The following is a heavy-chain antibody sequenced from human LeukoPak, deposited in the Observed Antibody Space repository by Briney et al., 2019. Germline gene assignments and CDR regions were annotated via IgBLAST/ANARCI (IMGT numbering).Heavy chain of an antibody. D-gene: IGHD3/OR15-3a*01. CDR1: GGFISSYY. Sequence: PSETLSLTCTVPGGFISSYYWTWIRQPPGKGLEWVGYIYYSGSTNYNPSLKSRVTISADTSKNQFSLKLSSVTAADTAVYYCARGTGKWDAFDIWGQGTMVTVSS. J-gene: IGHJ3*02. CDR2: IYYSGST. CDR3: ARGTGKWDAFDI. V-gene: IGHV4-59*01.